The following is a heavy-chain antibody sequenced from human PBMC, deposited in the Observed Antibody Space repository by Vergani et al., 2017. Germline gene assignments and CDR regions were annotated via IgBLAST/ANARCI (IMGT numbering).Heavy chain of an antibody. CDR3: ARETRDTPSSLDY. J-gene: IGHJ4*02. CDR1: GFTLSDHV. Sequence: EVQLVESGGGLVQPGGSLRLSCAASGFTLSDHVMDWVRQGPGKGLEWVGRSRNKARSYTTEYSASVKGRFTISKDISKNTLYLHMNSLRGDDTAVYYCARETRDTPSSLDYWGQGTLVTVSS. V-gene: IGHV3-72*01. D-gene: IGHD5-24*01. CDR2: SRNKARSYTT.